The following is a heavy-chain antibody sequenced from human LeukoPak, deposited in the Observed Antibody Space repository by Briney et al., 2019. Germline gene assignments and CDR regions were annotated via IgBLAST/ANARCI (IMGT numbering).Heavy chain of an antibody. Sequence: SETLSLTCTVSGGTISRYYWSWIRQSPGKGLEWIGYIYSSGSTNSSPSLKSRVSISVDTSKSQCSLKLSSVTAADTAVYFCVTGGGWLPDYWGQGTLVTVSS. CDR3: VTGGGWLPDY. V-gene: IGHV4-59*08. CDR1: GGTISRYY. CDR2: IYSSGST. J-gene: IGHJ4*02. D-gene: IGHD3-16*01.